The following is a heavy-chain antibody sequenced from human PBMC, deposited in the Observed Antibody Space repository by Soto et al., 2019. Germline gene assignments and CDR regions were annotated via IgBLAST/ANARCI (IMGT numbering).Heavy chain of an antibody. D-gene: IGHD3-10*01. CDR1: GFSLSTSGVG. CDR2: IYWNDDK. V-gene: IGHV2-5*01. Sequence: SGPTLVNPTQTLTLTCTFSGFSLSTSGVGVGWIRQPPGKALEWLALIYWNDDKRYSPSLKSRLTITKDTSKNQVVLTMTNMDPVDTATYYCAHRVGGSGSYYYYYYYGMDVWGQGTTVTVSS. CDR3: AHRVGGSGSYYYYYYYGMDV. J-gene: IGHJ6*02.